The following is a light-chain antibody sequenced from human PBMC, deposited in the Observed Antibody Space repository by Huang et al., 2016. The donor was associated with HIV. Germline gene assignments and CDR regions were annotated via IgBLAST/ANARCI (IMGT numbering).Light chain of an antibody. J-gene: IGKJ3*01. CDR1: RSVDSY. CDR3: QHRRDWPPIFT. Sequence: EIVLAQSPATLSLSPGERATLSCRASRSVDSYLAWYQHKPGQAPRLLVYDASNRATGTPTRVTGSGFGTDFTLTVSSLEPEDSAVYYCQHRRDWPPIFTFGPGTKVDIK. CDR2: DAS. V-gene: IGKV3-11*01.